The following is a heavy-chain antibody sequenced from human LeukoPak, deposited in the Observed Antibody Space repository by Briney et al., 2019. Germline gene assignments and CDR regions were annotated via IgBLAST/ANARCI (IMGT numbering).Heavy chain of an antibody. D-gene: IGHD4-17*01. CDR3: ATGASKVTTDFANY. CDR2: IDPSDSYT. Sequence: GESLTISCKGSGYSFTNYWSSWVRQMPGKGLEWMGRIDPSDSYTKYSPSFEGHVTISVDKSISTASLQWNSLKASDSAMYYCATGASKVTTDFANYWGQGTQVAVSS. J-gene: IGHJ4*02. CDR1: GYSFTNYW. V-gene: IGHV5-10-1*01.